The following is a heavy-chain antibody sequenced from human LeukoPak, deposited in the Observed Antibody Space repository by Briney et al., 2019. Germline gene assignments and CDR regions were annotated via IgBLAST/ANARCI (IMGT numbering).Heavy chain of an antibody. J-gene: IGHJ4*02. Sequence: SETLSLTCAVYGGSFSGYYWSWIRQPPGKGLEWTGEINHSGSTNYNPSLKSRVTISVDTSKNQFSLKLSSVTAADTAVYYCARSVVGAHGNYFDYWGQGTLVTVSS. CDR3: ARSVVGAHGNYFDY. D-gene: IGHD1-26*01. CDR2: INHSGST. CDR1: GGSFSGYY. V-gene: IGHV4-34*01.